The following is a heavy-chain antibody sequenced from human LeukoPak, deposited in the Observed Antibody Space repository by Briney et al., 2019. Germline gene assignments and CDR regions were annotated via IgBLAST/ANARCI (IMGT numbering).Heavy chain of an antibody. CDR2: FDPEDGET. Sequence: GASVKVSCKVSGYTLTELSMHWVRQAPGKGLEWMGGFDPEDGETIYAQKFQGRVTMTEDTSTDTAYMELSSLRSEDTAVYYCATVRYCSSTSCYTGWFDPWGQGTLVTVSS. D-gene: IGHD2-2*02. CDR1: GYTLTELS. J-gene: IGHJ5*02. CDR3: ATVRYCSSTSCYTGWFDP. V-gene: IGHV1-24*01.